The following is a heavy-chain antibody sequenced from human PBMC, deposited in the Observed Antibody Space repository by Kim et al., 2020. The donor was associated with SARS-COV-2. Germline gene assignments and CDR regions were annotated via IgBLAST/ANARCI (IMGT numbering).Heavy chain of an antibody. D-gene: IGHD5-12*01. CDR2: IYYSQHT. J-gene: IGHJ3*02. V-gene: IGHV4-61*01. CDR3: ARDRVYSGFDSGAFDM. CDR1: GDSVSSGNYY. Sequence: SETLSLTCTVSGDSVSSGNYYWSWIRQPPGRGLEWIGYIYYSQHTNYNPSLMSRVTISADMSKNQFSLRVKSVTAADTAVYYCARDRVYSGFDSGAFDMWGQGTLVTVSS.